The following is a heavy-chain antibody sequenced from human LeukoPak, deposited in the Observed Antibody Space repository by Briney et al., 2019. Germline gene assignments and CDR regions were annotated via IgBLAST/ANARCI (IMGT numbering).Heavy chain of an antibody. CDR3: AKDTYYHDSSGYYVFDY. CDR2: ISYDGSNK. V-gene: IGHV3-30*18. Sequence: PGGSLRLSCAASGFTFSSYGMHWVRQAPGKGLEWVAVISYDGSNKYYADSVKGRFTISRDNSKNTPYLQMNSLRAEDTAVYYCAKDTYYHDSSGYYVFDYWGQGTLVTVSS. CDR1: GFTFSSYG. J-gene: IGHJ4*02. D-gene: IGHD3-22*01.